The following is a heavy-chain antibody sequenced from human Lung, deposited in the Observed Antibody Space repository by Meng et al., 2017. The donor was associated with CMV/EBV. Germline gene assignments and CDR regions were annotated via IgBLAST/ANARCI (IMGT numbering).Heavy chain of an antibody. V-gene: IGHV3-66*02. D-gene: IGHD3-16*01. CDR2: IYSGGST. J-gene: IGHJ6*02. CDR1: GFTVSSNY. Sequence: GGSLRLSCAASGFTVSSNYMSWVRQAPGKGLEWVSVIYSGGSTYYADSVTGRFTISRDNSKNTQFLQMNSLRAEDTAVYYCARGNSGITGYYGMDVWGQGXTVTVSS. CDR3: ARGNSGITGYYGMDV.